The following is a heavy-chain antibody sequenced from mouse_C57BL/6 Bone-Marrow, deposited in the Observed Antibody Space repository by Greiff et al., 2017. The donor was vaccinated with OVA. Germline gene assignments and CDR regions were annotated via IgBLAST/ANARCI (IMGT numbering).Heavy chain of an antibody. CDR1: GYTFTSYW. V-gene: IGHV1-69*01. J-gene: IGHJ4*01. CDR2: IDPSDSYT. Sequence: QVQLQQPGAELVMPGASVKLSCKASGYTFTSYWMPWVKQRPGPGLEWIGEIDPSDSYTNYNQKVKGKSTLTVDKSSSTAYMQLSSLTSEDSAGYYCARVGSPLRGDYWGQGTSVTVSS. D-gene: IGHD6-1*01. CDR3: ARVGSPLRGDY.